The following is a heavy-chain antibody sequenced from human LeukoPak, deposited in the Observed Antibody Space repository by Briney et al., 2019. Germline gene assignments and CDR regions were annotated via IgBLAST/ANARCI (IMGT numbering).Heavy chain of an antibody. V-gene: IGHV3-23*01. D-gene: IGHD3-22*01. CDR1: GITFSNSA. CDR3: ARASRGHYYYDSSDTTFDY. CDR2: ITKSGDQT. Sequence: PGGSLRLSCVPSGITFSNSALSWVRQAPGKGLEWVSTITKSGDQTHYADSVRGLFTISRDISKNTLYLQMNSLRAEDTAVYYCARASRGHYYYDSSDTTFDYWGQGTLVTVSS. J-gene: IGHJ4*02.